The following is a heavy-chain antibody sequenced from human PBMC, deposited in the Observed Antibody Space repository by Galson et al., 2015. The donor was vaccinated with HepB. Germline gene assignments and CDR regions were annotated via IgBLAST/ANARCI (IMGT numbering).Heavy chain of an antibody. V-gene: IGHV3-11*01. Sequence: SLRLSCAVSGFIFSDYYMTWIRQAPGKGLEWVSYVSSSGTPIYYADSVKGRFSISRYNAKNSLYLEMNNLRAEDTAVYYCARGNYGMDVWGQGTTVIVSS. CDR3: ARGNYGMDV. CDR1: GFIFSDYY. CDR2: VSSSGTPI. J-gene: IGHJ6*02.